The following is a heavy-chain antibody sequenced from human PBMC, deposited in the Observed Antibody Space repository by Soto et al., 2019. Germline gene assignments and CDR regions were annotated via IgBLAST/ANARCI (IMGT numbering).Heavy chain of an antibody. CDR2: INAGNGNT. CDR1: GYTFTSYA. CDR3: ARVFSSGFRLSGWFDP. J-gene: IGHJ5*02. V-gene: IGHV1-3*01. D-gene: IGHD6-19*01. Sequence: ASVKVSCKAAGYTFTSYAMHWVRQAPGQRLEWMGWINAGNGNTKYSQKFQGRVTITRDTSASTAYMELSSLRSEDTAVYYCARVFSSGFRLSGWFDPWGQGTLVPVSS.